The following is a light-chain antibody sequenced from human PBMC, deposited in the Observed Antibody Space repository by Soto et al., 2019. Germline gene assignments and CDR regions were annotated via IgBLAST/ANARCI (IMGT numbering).Light chain of an antibody. CDR2: DAS. CDR1: QSVSGY. CDR3: PQRGTWPT. V-gene: IGKV3-11*01. Sequence: EIVLTQSPVTQSLSPVDRATLSGRASQSVSGYVAWYQQKPGQAPRLLIYDASSRANGIPARFTGSGSGTDFSLTISSLEPEDFAVYYCPQRGTWPTVGPGTKVDIK. J-gene: IGKJ1*01.